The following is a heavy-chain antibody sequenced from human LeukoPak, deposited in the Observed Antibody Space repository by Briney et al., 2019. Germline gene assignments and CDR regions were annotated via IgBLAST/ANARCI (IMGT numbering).Heavy chain of an antibody. D-gene: IGHD3-10*01. Sequence: PSETLSLTCTVSGGSISSSSYYWDWIRQPPGKGLEWIGSIYYSGSTYYNPSLKSRVTISVDTSKNQFSLKLSSVTAADTAVYYWARSGLLWFGEYSAGAFDIWGQGTMVTVSS. CDR1: GGSISSSSYY. CDR3: ARSGLLWFGEYSAGAFDI. CDR2: IYYSGST. J-gene: IGHJ3*02. V-gene: IGHV4-39*07.